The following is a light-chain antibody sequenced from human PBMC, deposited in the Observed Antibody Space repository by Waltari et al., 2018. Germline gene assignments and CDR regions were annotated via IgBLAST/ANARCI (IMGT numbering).Light chain of an antibody. J-gene: IGKJ4*01. CDR3: QQRSNWPLT. CDR2: DTS. CDR1: QSVRSL. Sequence: EIVLTQSPATLSLSPGERAPLSCRASQSVRSLLAWYQQKPGQAPRLLIYDTSHRATGIPARFSGSGSETDFTLTISSLEPEDFAVYYCQQRSNWPLTFGGGTKVEIK. V-gene: IGKV3-11*01.